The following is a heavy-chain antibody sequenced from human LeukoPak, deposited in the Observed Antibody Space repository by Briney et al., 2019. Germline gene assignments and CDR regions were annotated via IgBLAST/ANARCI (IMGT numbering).Heavy chain of an antibody. D-gene: IGHD3-22*01. CDR3: ARGGYDSSALDY. CDR2: ISSSSSYI. Sequence: GGSRRLSCAASGFTFSSYSMNWVRQAPGKGLEWVSSISSSSSYIYYADSVKGRFTISRDNAKNSLYLQMNSLRAEDTAVYYCARGGYDSSALDYWGQGTLVTVSS. CDR1: GFTFSSYS. V-gene: IGHV3-21*01. J-gene: IGHJ4*02.